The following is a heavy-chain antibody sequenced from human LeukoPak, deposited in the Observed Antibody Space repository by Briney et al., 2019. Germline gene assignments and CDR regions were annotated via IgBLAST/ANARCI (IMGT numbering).Heavy chain of an antibody. CDR2: INSHSGGT. CDR3: AGEFCSSNCRAGFDF. J-gene: IGHJ4*02. CDR1: GYTFTDYF. V-gene: IGHV1-2*02. Sequence: ASVKVSCKASGYTFTDYFMHWVRQAPGQGLEWMGWINSHSGGTNYAQKFQGRVTMTRDTSISTAYMELSRLRSDDTAVYYYAGEFCSSNCRAGFDFWGQGTLVTVSS. D-gene: IGHD2-2*01.